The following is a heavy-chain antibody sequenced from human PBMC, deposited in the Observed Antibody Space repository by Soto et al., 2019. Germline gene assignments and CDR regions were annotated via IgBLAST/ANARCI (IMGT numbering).Heavy chain of an antibody. V-gene: IGHV4-34*01. D-gene: IGHD3-3*01. Sequence: SETLSLTCAVYGGSFSGYYWNWIRQPPGKGLEWIGEIDHSGYTNYNPSLKSRVAISVDTSKNQFSLRLTSVTAADTAVYYCARVRDWFDPWGQGTLVTVSS. CDR2: IDHSGYT. CDR3: ARVRDWFDP. J-gene: IGHJ5*02. CDR1: GGSFSGYY.